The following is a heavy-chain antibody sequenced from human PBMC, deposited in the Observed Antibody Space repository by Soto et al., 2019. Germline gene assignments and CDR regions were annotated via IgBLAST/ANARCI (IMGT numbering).Heavy chain of an antibody. CDR1: GYTFPSYD. Sequence: ASVKVSCKASGYTFPSYDISWVRQAPGKGLEWIGSISTYSGNTDYAQNLQGRVTMTTETFATIAYMEVSSLRSDDAAVYYCARRGEKYPLPYWPRGTLITVSS. D-gene: IGHD2-2*02. J-gene: IGHJ4*02. V-gene: IGHV1-18*04. CDR3: ARRGEKYPLPY. CDR2: ISTYSGNT.